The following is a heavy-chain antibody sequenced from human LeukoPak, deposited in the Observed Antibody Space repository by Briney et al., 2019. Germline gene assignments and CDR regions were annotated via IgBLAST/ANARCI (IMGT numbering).Heavy chain of an antibody. D-gene: IGHD3-10*01. J-gene: IGHJ4*02. V-gene: IGHV4-59*01. CDR2: IYYSGST. CDR1: GGSISSYY. CDR3: ATIIAGSVY. Sequence: SETLSLTCTVAGGSISSYYWSWIRQPPGKGLEWIGYIYYSGSTNYNPSLKSRVTISVDTSKNQFSLKLSSVTAADTAVYYCATIIAGSVYWGQGTLVTVSS.